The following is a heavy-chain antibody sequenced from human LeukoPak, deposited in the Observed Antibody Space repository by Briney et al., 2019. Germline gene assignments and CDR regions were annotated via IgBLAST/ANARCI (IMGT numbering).Heavy chain of an antibody. Sequence: PGRSLRLSCAASGFTFDDYAMHWVRQAPGKGLEWVSGISWNSGSIGYADSVKGRFTISRDNAKNSLYLQMNSLKTEDTAVYYCTRGGNWGMFDYWGQGTLVTVSS. CDR3: TRGGNWGMFDY. V-gene: IGHV3-9*01. CDR1: GFTFDDYA. J-gene: IGHJ4*02. D-gene: IGHD7-27*01. CDR2: ISWNSGSI.